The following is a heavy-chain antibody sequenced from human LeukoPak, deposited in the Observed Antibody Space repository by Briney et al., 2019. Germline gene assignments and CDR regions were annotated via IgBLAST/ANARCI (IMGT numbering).Heavy chain of an antibody. CDR2: IYTSGST. V-gene: IGHV4-4*07. CDR1: GGSISSYY. CDR3: ARAGAYYYDSSGYYWGDWFDP. J-gene: IGHJ5*02. D-gene: IGHD3-22*01. Sequence: TSETLSLTCTVSGGSISSYYWSWIRQPAGKGLEWIGRIYTSGSTNYNPSLKSRVTMSVDTSKNQFSLKLSSVTAADTAVYYCARAGAYYYDSSGYYWGDWFDPWGQGTLVTVSS.